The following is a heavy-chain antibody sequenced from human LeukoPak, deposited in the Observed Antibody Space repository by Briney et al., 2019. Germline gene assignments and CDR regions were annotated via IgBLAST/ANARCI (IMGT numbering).Heavy chain of an antibody. CDR3: ATFSGRYAYYDS. V-gene: IGHV4-4*07. J-gene: IGHJ4*02. CDR2: IYASGST. CDR1: GGSISSYD. Sequence: SETPSLTCTVSGGSISSYDWCWTRQPAGKGLEWIGRIYASGSTNYNPSLKSRVTMSVDTSKNQFSLKLSSVTAADTAVYYCATFSGRYAYYDSWGQGTLVTVSS. D-gene: IGHD1-26*01.